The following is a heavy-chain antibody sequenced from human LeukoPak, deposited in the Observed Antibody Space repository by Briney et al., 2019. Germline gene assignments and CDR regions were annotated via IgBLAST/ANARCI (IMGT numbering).Heavy chain of an antibody. CDR2: IYYSGST. Sequence: SETLSLTCTVSGGSISSSSYYWGWIRQPPGKGLEWIGSIYYSGSTYYNPSLKSRVTMSVDTSKNQFSLKLSSVTAADTAVYYCARHIAYCGGDCYSYYFDYWGQGTLLTVSS. V-gene: IGHV4-39*01. CDR3: ARHIAYCGGDCYSYYFDY. D-gene: IGHD2-21*01. J-gene: IGHJ4*02. CDR1: GGSISSSSYY.